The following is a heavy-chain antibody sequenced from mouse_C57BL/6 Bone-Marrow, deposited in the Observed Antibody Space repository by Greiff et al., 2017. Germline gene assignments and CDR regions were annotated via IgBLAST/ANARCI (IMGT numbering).Heavy chain of an antibody. CDR1: GFTFSDYY. D-gene: IGHD1-1*01. CDR3: ARGDYYGRVFDY. J-gene: IGHJ2*01. Sequence: EVQRVESEGGLVQPGSSMKLSCTASGFTFSDYYMAWVRQVPEKGLEWVANINYDGSSTYYLDSLKSRFIISRDNAKNILYLQMSSLKSDDTATYYCARGDYYGRVFDYWGQGTTLTVSS. V-gene: IGHV5-16*01. CDR2: INYDGSST.